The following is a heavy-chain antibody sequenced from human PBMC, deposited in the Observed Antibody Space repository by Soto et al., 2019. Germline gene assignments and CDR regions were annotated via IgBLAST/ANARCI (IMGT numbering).Heavy chain of an antibody. D-gene: IGHD4-17*01. V-gene: IGHV1-18*01. CDR2: ISAYNGNT. CDR1: GYTFTSYG. Sequence: ASVKVSCKASGYTFTSYGIIWVRQAPGQGLEWMGWISAYNGNTNYAQKLQGRVTMTTDTSTSTAYMELRSLRSDDTAVYYCASRVYGDYENGFDIWGQGTMVTVSS. CDR3: ASRVYGDYENGFDI. J-gene: IGHJ3*02.